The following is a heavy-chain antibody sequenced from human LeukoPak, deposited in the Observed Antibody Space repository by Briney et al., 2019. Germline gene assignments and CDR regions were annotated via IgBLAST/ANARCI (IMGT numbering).Heavy chain of an antibody. V-gene: IGHV4-59*01. CDR2: IYYSGST. D-gene: IGHD1-26*01. J-gene: IGHJ3*02. CDR1: GGSISSYY. CDR3: XRXTSXSGSXYPDAFDI. Sequence: SSETLSLTCTVSGGSISSYYWSWIRQPPGKGPEWIGYIYYSGSTNYNPSLKSRVTISVDTSKNQFSLKLSSVTAADTAVDYCXRXTSXSGSXYPDAFDIWGQGTMVTVSS.